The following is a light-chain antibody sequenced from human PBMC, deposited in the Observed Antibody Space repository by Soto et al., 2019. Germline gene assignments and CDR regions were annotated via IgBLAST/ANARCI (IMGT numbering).Light chain of an antibody. Sequence: EIVLTQFPGNLSLSPGESATLSCRPSQSLSSSYLVWYQQKPGQAPRLLIYAASRRATGIPDRFSGSWSATEYTLTISRLEPEDSAVYYCQQQGTVGQGTKLEIK. CDR2: AAS. V-gene: IGKV3-20*01. CDR3: QQQGT. CDR1: QSLSSSY. J-gene: IGKJ2*01.